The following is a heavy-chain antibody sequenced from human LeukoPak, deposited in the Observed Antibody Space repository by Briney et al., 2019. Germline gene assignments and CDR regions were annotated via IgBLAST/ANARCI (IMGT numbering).Heavy chain of an antibody. V-gene: IGHV3-74*01. D-gene: IGHD3-3*01. J-gene: IGHJ4*02. CDR1: GFTFSSYW. Sequence: PGGSLRLSCAASGFTFSSYWMHWVRQAPGKGLVWVSRINSDGSSTSYADSVKGRFTISRDNAKNTLYLQMKSLRAEDTAVYYCAREIDYDFWSGPHDYWGQGTLVTVSS. CDR2: INSDGSST. CDR3: AREIDYDFWSGPHDY.